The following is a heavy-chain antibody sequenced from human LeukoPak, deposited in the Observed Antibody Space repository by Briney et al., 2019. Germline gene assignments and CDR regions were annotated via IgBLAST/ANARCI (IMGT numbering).Heavy chain of an antibody. CDR2: IFPKSGKA. CDR3: TRDRGTADWSWFDP. D-gene: IGHD2-8*02. Sequence: ASVKVSCKASGYKFTDSYIHWVRQAPGQGLEWMGWIFPKSGKAKYSQTFQGRVTMTRDTSVDTVYMEVIRLTPDDTAVYYCTRDRGTADWSWFDPWGQGTLVTVSS. V-gene: IGHV1-2*02. CDR1: GYKFTDSY. J-gene: IGHJ5*02.